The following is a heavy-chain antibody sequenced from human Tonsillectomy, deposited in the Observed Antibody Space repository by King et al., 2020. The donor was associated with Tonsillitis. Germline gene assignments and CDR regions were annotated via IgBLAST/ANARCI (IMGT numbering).Heavy chain of an antibody. CDR1: GYAFTSYY. CDR3: ARELPYGVLTTAYGMDV. CDR2: INASGGST. Sequence: QLVQSGAEVKKPGASVKVSCKASGYAFTSYYMHWVRQAPGQGLEWMGIINASGGSTRYAQKFQGRVTMTSDTSTTTVYMELSSLRSEDTALYYCARELPYGVLTTAYGMDVWGQGTTVTVSS. J-gene: IGHJ6*02. V-gene: IGHV1-46*01. D-gene: IGHD4-11*01.